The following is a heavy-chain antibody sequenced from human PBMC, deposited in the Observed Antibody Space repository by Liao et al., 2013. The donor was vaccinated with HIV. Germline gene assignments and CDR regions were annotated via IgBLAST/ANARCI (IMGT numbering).Heavy chain of an antibody. CDR2: IEYSGNT. J-gene: IGHJ6*04. CDR3: ARGRSSGWSDGTTYSYYHYLDV. Sequence: QVQLHQWGTRVLNPSETLSLTCAVYGGSFNGYYWTWIRQPPGRGLEWIAEIEYSGNTNFNPSLKSRVAISIDTSKNQVSLNLTSVTAADTALYYCARGRSSGWSDGTTYSYYHYLDVWGGGPMVTVSS. CDR1: GGSFNGYY. D-gene: IGHD3-16*01. V-gene: IGHV4-34*01.